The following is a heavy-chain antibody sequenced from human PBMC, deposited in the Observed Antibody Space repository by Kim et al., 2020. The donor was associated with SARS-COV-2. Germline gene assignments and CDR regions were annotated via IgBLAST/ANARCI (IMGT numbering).Heavy chain of an antibody. CDR3: ARGGAPPL. D-gene: IGHD1-26*01. CDR2: GGSP. V-gene: IGHV3-64*01. J-gene: IGHJ4*02. Sequence: GGSPYYTNAVKGRFTISRDNSRNTLYLQMDSLRPEDTAVYFCARGGAPPLWGQGALVTVSS.